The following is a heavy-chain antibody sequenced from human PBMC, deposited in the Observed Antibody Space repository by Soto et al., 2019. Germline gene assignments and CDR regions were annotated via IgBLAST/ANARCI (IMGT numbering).Heavy chain of an antibody. D-gene: IGHD6-6*01. Sequence: QVQLVQSGAEVKKPGASVKVSCKASGGTFSSYAISWVRQAPGQGLEWMGGIIPIFGTANYAQKFQGRVTITADESTSTAYMELSSLRSEDTAVYYCAITGIAARPNYCYGMDVWGQGTTVTVSS. V-gene: IGHV1-69*01. CDR2: IIPIFGTA. J-gene: IGHJ6*02. CDR1: GGTFSSYA. CDR3: AITGIAARPNYCYGMDV.